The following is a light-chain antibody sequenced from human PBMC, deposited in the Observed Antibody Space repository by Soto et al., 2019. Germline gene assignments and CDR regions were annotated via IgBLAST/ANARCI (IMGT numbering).Light chain of an antibody. V-gene: IGKV1-27*01. CDR2: AAS. J-gene: IGKJ4*01. CDR1: QGSKNY. Sequence: DIPVTQYPSSLSASVGDRVTITCRASQGSKNYLAWYQQKPGEIPKLLIYAASTLESGIPPRFSGSGSGTDFTLTINNLKPEDVATYYCQRYYNAPFTFGGGTKVEIK. CDR3: QRYYNAPFT.